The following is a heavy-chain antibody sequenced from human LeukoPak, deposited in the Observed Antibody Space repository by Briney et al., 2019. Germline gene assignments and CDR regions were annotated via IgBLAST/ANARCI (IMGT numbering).Heavy chain of an antibody. CDR2: IFYSGST. Sequence: PSETLSLTCTVSGGSISSSSYYWGWIRQPPGKGLEWIGSIFYSGSTYYNPSLKNRVTISVDTSKNQFSLKVNSVTAADTAVYYCARSHTRGPEVALMDYWGQGTLVTVSS. CDR1: GGSISSSSYY. D-gene: IGHD3-10*01. V-gene: IGHV4-39*01. CDR3: ARSHTRGPEVALMDY. J-gene: IGHJ4*02.